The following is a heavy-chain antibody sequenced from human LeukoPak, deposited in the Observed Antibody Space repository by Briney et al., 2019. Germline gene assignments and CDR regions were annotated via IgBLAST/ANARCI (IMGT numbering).Heavy chain of an antibody. V-gene: IGHV3-53*04. CDR1: GFTVSNNY. CDR3: ARDNYGRSGFDY. J-gene: IGHJ4*02. D-gene: IGHD3-10*01. CDR2: IYPGDNI. Sequence: RGSLRLSCAASGFTVSNNYMTWVRQAPGKGLEWVSIIYPGDNISSADSVKGRFCISRHNSKNTLYLKHSSLRTEDTAIFYDARDNYGRSGFDYWGQGTLVTVSS.